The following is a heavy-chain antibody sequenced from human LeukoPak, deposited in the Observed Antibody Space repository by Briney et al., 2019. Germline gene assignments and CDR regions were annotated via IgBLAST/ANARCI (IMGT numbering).Heavy chain of an antibody. Sequence: PSETLSLTCSVSGGSISSSSYCWGWIRQPPGKGLEWIGSVYCSGSTYYNSSLKSRVTISVDTSKNQLSLKLSSATAADTAVYYCARVALGECSGGSCYSGYYYMDVWGKGTTVTVSS. D-gene: IGHD2-15*01. V-gene: IGHV4-39*01. CDR2: VYCSGST. J-gene: IGHJ6*03. CDR3: ARVALGECSGGSCYSGYYYMDV. CDR1: GGSISSSSYC.